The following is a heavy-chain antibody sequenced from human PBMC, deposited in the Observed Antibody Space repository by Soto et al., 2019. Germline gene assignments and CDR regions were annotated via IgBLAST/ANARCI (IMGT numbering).Heavy chain of an antibody. V-gene: IGHV3-7*04. CDR2: IKQDGSEE. J-gene: IGHJ6*02. Sequence: PGGSLRLSCAVSGFTFSDYWMTWVRQAPGKGLEWVANIKQDGSEEYYVDSVKGRFTISRDNAKNSLYLQLNSLRAEDTAVYYCGRSMDVWGQGNTVTVSS. CDR1: GFTFSDYW. CDR3: GRSMDV.